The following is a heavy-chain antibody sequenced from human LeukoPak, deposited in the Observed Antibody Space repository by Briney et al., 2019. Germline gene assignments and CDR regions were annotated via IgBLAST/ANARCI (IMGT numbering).Heavy chain of an antibody. D-gene: IGHD6-19*01. Sequence: AGSLRLSCAASGFTFSSYEMNWVRQTPGKGLEWVSSINGSSSYIYYADSVKGRFTISRANAKNSLYMQMNSLRAEDTAVYYCARDQSSVAGTTYNWFDPWGQGTLVTVSS. CDR2: INGSSSYI. CDR1: GFTFSSYE. CDR3: ARDQSSVAGTTYNWFDP. J-gene: IGHJ5*02. V-gene: IGHV3-21*01.